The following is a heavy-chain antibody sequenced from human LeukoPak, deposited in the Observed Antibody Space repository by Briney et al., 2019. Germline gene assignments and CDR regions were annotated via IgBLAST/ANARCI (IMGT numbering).Heavy chain of an antibody. CDR3: ARGGIVVVPAAKGYYFDY. Sequence: ASVKVSCKASGYTFTSYDINWVRQATGQGLEWMGWMNPNSGNTGYAQKFQGRVTMTRNTSISTAYMELSSLRSEDTAVYYCARGGIVVVPAAKGYYFDYWGQGTLVTVSS. D-gene: IGHD2-2*01. CDR2: MNPNSGNT. J-gene: IGHJ4*02. CDR1: GYTFTSYD. V-gene: IGHV1-8*01.